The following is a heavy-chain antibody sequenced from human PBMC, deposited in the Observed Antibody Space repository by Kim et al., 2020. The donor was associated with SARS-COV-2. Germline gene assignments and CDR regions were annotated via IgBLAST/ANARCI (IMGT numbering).Heavy chain of an antibody. CDR2: IIPIFGTA. J-gene: IGHJ5*02. D-gene: IGHD6-19*01. CDR3: ARDLAVAGTSWFDP. Sequence: SVKVSCKASGGTFSSYAISWVRQAPGQGLEWMGGIIPIFGTANYAQKFQGRVTITADESTSTAYMELSSLRSEDTAVYYCARDLAVAGTSWFDPWGQGTLVTVSS. CDR1: GGTFSSYA. V-gene: IGHV1-69*13.